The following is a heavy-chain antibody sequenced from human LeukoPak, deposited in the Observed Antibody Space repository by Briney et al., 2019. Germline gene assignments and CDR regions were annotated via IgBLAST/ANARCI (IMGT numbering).Heavy chain of an antibody. V-gene: IGHV4-31*03. D-gene: IGHD4-11*01. CDR1: GGSITSGDYH. J-gene: IGHJ3*02. CDR2: IYHSGSA. Sequence: SQTLSLTCTVSGGSITSGDYHWSWIRQFPGKGLGWIGDIYHSGSAYYNPSLKSRLTMSVDTSTNQFSLKLNSLTAADTAVYFCAREARGVTTNAHDTFDIWGQGTMVTVSS. CDR3: AREARGVTTNAHDTFDI.